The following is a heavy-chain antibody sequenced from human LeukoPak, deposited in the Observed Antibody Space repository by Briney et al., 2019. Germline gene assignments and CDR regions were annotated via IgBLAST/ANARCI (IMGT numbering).Heavy chain of an antibody. CDR1: GFTFSSYG. CDR3: VKGQRSSYDFWSGYFY. D-gene: IGHD3-3*01. CDR2: ISDSGGST. V-gene: IGHV3-23*01. Sequence: GGSLRLSCAASGFTFSSYGMSWARQAPGRGLEWVSAISDSGGSTYYADSVRGRFTISRDNSKNTLYLQMNSLRDEDTAVYYCVKGQRSSYDFWSGYFYWGQGTLVTXSS. J-gene: IGHJ4*02.